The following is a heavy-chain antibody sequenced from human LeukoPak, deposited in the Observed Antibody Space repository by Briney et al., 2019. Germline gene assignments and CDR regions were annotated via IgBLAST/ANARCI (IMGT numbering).Heavy chain of an antibody. Sequence: GGSLRLSCAASGFTFSDYYMSWIRQAPRKGLEWVSYISSSSSYTNYADSVKGRFTISRDNAKNSLYLQMNSLRAEDTSVYYCAKGHSEDGTGFDCWGQGTLVTVSS. CDR3: AKGHSEDGTGFDC. CDR1: GFTFSDYY. D-gene: IGHD1-1*01. CDR2: ISSSSSYT. V-gene: IGHV3-11*05. J-gene: IGHJ4*02.